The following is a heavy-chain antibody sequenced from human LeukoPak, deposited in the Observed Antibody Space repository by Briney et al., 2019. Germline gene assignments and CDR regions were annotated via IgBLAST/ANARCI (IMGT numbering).Heavy chain of an antibody. V-gene: IGHV3-23*01. J-gene: IGHJ4*02. CDR2: ISGSGGST. Sequence: PGGSLRLSCAASGFTFSSYAMSWVRQAPGKGLEWVSAISGSGGSTYYADSVKGRFTISRDNSKNTLYLQMNSLRAEDTAVYYCAKWTGYYGSGSSRYFDYWGQGTLVTVSS. CDR3: AKWTGYYGSGSSRYFDY. CDR1: GFTFSSYA. D-gene: IGHD3-10*01.